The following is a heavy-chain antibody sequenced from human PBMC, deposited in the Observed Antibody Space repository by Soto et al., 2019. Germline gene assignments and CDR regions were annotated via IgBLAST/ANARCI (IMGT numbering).Heavy chain of an antibody. CDR1: GVHFRFSF. CDR2: INHSGNT. J-gene: IGHJ4*01. Sequence: SETLSLTCAFYGVHFRFSFVTWIRQTPGKGLEWIGEINHSGNTNYNPSLKSRVTMLVDTSKNQFSLSLSPVTAADTAVYYCANLIVFHSSYYHDYWGHGTLVTVSS. D-gene: IGHD1-26*01. CDR3: ANLIVFHSSYYHDY. V-gene: IGHV4-34*01.